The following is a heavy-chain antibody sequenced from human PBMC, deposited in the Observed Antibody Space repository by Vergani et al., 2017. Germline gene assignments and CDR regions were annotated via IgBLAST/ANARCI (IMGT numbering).Heavy chain of an antibody. CDR2: INWNSDSI. Sequence: EVQLVESGGGLVQPGRSLRLSCAASGFTFDDYAMHWVRQAPGKGLEWVSGINWNSDSIAYAESVKGRFTISRDNAKNSLYLQMNSLRAEDTALYYCVKDIAPSDNYWYFDLWGRGTLVTVSS. CDR1: GFTFDDYA. J-gene: IGHJ2*01. V-gene: IGHV3-9*01. D-gene: IGHD6-13*01. CDR3: VKDIAPSDNYWYFDL.